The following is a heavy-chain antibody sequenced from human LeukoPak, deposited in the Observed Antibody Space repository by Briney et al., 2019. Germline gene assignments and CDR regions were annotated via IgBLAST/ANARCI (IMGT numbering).Heavy chain of an antibody. Sequence: SETLSLACTASGGSISSYYRGWIRQPPGQGLEWMGFIYYSGSTNYNPTLKSRVTISVDTAKNQCSLTLSYVTAADTAVYYCARDSGYLAEYFQHWGQGTLVTVSS. CDR1: GGSISSYY. CDR2: IYYSGST. D-gene: IGHD5-12*01. CDR3: ARDSGYLAEYFQH. J-gene: IGHJ1*01. V-gene: IGHV4-59*01.